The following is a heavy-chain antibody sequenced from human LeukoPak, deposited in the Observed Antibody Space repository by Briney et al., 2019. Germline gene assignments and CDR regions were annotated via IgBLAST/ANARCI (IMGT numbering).Heavy chain of an antibody. Sequence: GRSLRLSCAASGFTFSNFGMHWVRQAPGKGLEWGAVIAYDGNLKYYADSVKGRFTISRDNSRNALFLQMNSLGPEDTALYYCAKEGTVQISTWYDNWGQGTLVTVSS. D-gene: IGHD6-13*01. V-gene: IGHV3-30*18. CDR2: IAYDGNLK. CDR3: AKEGTVQISTWYDN. J-gene: IGHJ4*02. CDR1: GFTFSNFG.